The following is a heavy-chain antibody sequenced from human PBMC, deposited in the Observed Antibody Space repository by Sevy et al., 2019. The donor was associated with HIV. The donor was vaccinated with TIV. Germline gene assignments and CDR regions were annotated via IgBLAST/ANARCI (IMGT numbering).Heavy chain of an antibody. CDR3: ARGENDDEFFQY. Sequence: GGSLRLSCAASGFSVSSNYMSWVRQAPGKGLEWVAVTSYDGSHKYYADSVKGRFTVSRDNSRNILSLEMSSLTRDDTAVYYCARGENDDEFFQYWGQGTLGTVSS. J-gene: IGHJ1*01. V-gene: IGHV3-30*03. CDR2: TSYDGSHK. CDR1: GFSVSSNY. D-gene: IGHD1-26*01.